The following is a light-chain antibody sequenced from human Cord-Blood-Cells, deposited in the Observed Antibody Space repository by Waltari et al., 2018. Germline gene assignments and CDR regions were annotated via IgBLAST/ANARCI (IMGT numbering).Light chain of an antibody. Sequence: DIVMTQSPDSLAVSLGERATINCKSSQSVLYSTNNKNYLAWYQQKPGQPPKRLIYWASTRESVVPDRFSGSGSGTDFTLTISSLQAEDVAVYYCQQYYSTPITFGQGTRLEIK. CDR3: QQYYSTPIT. V-gene: IGKV4-1*01. CDR1: QSVLYSTNNKNY. CDR2: WAS. J-gene: IGKJ5*01.